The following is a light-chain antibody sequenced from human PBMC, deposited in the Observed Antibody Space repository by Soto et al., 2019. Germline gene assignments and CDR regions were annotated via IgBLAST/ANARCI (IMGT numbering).Light chain of an antibody. J-gene: IGLJ3*02. CDR3: STWDGSLNSVV. CDR1: TSNIGTNG. Sequence: QSALTQPPSASGTPGQRVTISCSGGTSNIGTNGVNWYRQVPGTAPKLLIYNYDPRPSGVPERFSGSKSGTSASLAISGLQAEDEADYYCSTWDGSLNSVVFGGGTKLTVL. CDR2: NYD. V-gene: IGLV1-44*01.